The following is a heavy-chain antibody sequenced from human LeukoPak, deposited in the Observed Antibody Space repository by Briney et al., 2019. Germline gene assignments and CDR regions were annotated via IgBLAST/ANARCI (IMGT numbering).Heavy chain of an antibody. J-gene: IGHJ4*02. CDR2: ISGSGGTT. CDR3: AKRGVAIRVILVGFHKEAYYFDS. CDR1: GITLSNYG. D-gene: IGHD3-22*01. V-gene: IGHV3-23*01. Sequence: PGGSLRLSCAVSGITLSNYGMSWVRQAPGKGLEWVAGISGSGGTTNYADSVKGRFTISRDNPKNTLFLHMNSLRAEDTAVYFCAKRGVAIRVILVGFHKEAYYFDSWGQGALDTVSS.